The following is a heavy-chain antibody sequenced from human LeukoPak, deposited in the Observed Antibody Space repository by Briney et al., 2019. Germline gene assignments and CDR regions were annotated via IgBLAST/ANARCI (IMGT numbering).Heavy chain of an antibody. Sequence: GGSLRLSCAASGFTFTDYYMSWIRQAPGKGLEWVSYISSSGSTIYYADSVKGRFTISRDNAKNSLYLQMNSLRAEDTAVYYCARDLLYYGSGRFPPNDYWGQGTLVTVSS. CDR3: ARDLLYYGSGRFPPNDY. CDR1: GFTFTDYY. CDR2: ISSSGSTI. D-gene: IGHD3-10*01. J-gene: IGHJ4*02. V-gene: IGHV3-11*04.